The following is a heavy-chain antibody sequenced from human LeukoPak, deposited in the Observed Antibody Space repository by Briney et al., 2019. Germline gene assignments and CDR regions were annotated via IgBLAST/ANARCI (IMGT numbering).Heavy chain of an antibody. CDR3: ARGVGYYGSGSFSFQFDY. CDR2: INHSGST. CDR1: SGSFSGYY. D-gene: IGHD3-10*01. Sequence: SETLSLTCAVYSGSFSGYYWSWIRQPPGKALEWIGEINHSGSTNYNPALKSRVTISVDTSKNQFSLKLSSVTAADTAVYYCARGVGYYGSGSFSFQFDYWGQGTLVTVSS. J-gene: IGHJ4*02. V-gene: IGHV4-34*01.